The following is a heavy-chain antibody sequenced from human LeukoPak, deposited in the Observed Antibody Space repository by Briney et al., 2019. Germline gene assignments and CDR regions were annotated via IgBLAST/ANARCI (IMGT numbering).Heavy chain of an antibody. J-gene: IGHJ4*02. Sequence: GGTLRLSCEVSGFCFSGNWMSWVRQAPGKGLEWVASINPDESRRMYVDSVKGRFIVSRDNTKRSLYLQMNSLGAEDTAMYYCAKLLGTGTTYDSWGQGTRVTVS. V-gene: IGHV3-7*01. CDR1: GFCFSGNW. CDR2: INPDESRR. D-gene: IGHD1/OR15-1a*01. CDR3: AKLLGTGTTYDS.